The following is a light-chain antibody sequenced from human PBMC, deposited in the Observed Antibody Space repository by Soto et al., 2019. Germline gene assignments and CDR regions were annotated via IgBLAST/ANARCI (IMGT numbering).Light chain of an antibody. Sequence: EIVLTQSPGTLSLSPGERATLSCRASQSVSSSYLAWYQQKPGQAPRLLIYGASSRATGIPDRFIGSGSGTDFTLTISRLEPEGFAVYYCQQYGSSRRLTFGGGTKVEIK. J-gene: IGKJ4*01. CDR1: QSVSSSY. V-gene: IGKV3-20*01. CDR2: GAS. CDR3: QQYGSSRRLT.